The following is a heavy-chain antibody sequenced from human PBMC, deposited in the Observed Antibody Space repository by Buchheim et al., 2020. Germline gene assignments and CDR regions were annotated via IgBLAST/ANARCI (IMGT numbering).Heavy chain of an antibody. CDR3: ARVGRSGSLDNWFDP. CDR2: ISSSSSII. Sequence: EVQLVESGGGLVQPGGSLRLSCAASGFSFSSYGMNWIRQAPGKGLEWVLYISSSSSIIHHADSVKSRLTISRDDAKNSLYLQMNSLTAEDTAIYYCARVGRSGSLDNWFDPWGQGTL. D-gene: IGHD1-26*01. V-gene: IGHV3-48*01. J-gene: IGHJ5*02. CDR1: GFSFSSYG.